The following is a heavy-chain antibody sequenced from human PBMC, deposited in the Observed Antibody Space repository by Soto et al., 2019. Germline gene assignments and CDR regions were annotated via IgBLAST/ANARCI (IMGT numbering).Heavy chain of an antibody. Sequence: EVQLVESGGGLVEPGGSLRLSCAASGFTFSSYTMTWVRQAPGKGLEWVSSISSSGSYIYYADSVKGRFTVSRDNAKNSLQLEMISLRAEDTAVYYCEIDPHDYWSGYFNYWGQGTLVTVSS. CDR1: GFTFSSYT. V-gene: IGHV3-21*01. CDR2: ISSSGSYI. D-gene: IGHD3-3*01. CDR3: EIDPHDYWSGYFNY. J-gene: IGHJ4*02.